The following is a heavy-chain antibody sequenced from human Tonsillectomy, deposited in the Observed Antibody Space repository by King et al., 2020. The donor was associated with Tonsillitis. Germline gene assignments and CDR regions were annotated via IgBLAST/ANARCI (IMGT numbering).Heavy chain of an antibody. J-gene: IGHJ4*02. D-gene: IGHD5-12*01. CDR2: IYYSGST. V-gene: IGHV4-59*01. Sequence: QLQESGPGLVKPSETLSLTCTVSGGSISSYYWSWIRQPPGKGLEWIGYIYYSGSTTYNPSLKSRVTISVDTSKNQFSLKLSSVTAADTAVYYCARKVGGGYAAAAYWGQGTLVTVSS. CDR1: GGSISSYY. CDR3: ARKVGGGYAAAAY.